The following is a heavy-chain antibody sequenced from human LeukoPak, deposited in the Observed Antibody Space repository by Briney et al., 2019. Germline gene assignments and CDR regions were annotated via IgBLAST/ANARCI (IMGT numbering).Heavy chain of an antibody. D-gene: IGHD3-22*01. CDR3: AKVRDYDSSGYYLEYYFDY. CDR2: ISGSGGST. CDR1: GFTFSSYA. Sequence: PGGSLRLSCAASGFTFSSYAMSWVRQAPGKGLEWVSAISGSGGSTYYADSVKGRFTISRDNSKNTLYLQMNSLRAEDTAVYYCAKVRDYDSSGYYLEYYFDYWGQGTLVTVSP. J-gene: IGHJ4*02. V-gene: IGHV3-23*01.